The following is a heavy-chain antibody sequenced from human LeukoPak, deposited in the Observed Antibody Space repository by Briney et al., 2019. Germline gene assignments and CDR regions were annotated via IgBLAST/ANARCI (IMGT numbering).Heavy chain of an antibody. J-gene: IGHJ4*02. CDR1: GFTFSSYW. CDR2: ISYDGSNK. CDR3: ARDGGGIAARPPGDY. Sequence: GGPLRLSCAASGFTFSSYWMSWVRQAPGKGLEWGAVISYDGSNKYYADSVKGRFTISRDNSKNTLYLQMNSLRAEDTAVYYCARDGGGIAARPPGDYWGQGTLVTVSS. D-gene: IGHD6-6*01. V-gene: IGHV3-30-3*01.